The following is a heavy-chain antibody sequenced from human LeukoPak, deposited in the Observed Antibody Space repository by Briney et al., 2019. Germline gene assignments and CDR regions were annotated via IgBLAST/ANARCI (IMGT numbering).Heavy chain of an antibody. V-gene: IGHV3-23*01. CDR2: ISASAFTK. CDR3: AKSLRGYSGYDSF. CDR1: GFIFNNFA. D-gene: IGHD5-12*01. Sequence: GGSLRPSCAASGFIFNNFAMSWVRQAPGKGLEWVSDISASAFTKTYADSVKGRFTISRDNSKNTVSLQMNSVRVEDTAIYYCAKSLRGYSGYDSFGGQGTQVTVSS. J-gene: IGHJ4*02.